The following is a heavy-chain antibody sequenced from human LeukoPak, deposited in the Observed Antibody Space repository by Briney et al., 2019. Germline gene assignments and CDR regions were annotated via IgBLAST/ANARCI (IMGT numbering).Heavy chain of an antibody. D-gene: IGHD3-22*01. Sequence: PGGSLRLSCAASGFTFSSYAMSWVRQAPGKGLEWVSAISGSGGSTYYADSVKGRFTISRDNSKNTLYLQMNSLRAEDTAVYYCAKAPITYYYDSSGYYFDYWGQGTLVTVS. CDR2: ISGSGGST. V-gene: IGHV3-23*01. CDR1: GFTFSSYA. J-gene: IGHJ4*02. CDR3: AKAPITYYYDSSGYYFDY.